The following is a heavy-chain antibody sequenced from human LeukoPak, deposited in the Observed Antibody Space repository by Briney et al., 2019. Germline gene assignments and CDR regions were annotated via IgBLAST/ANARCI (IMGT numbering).Heavy chain of an antibody. CDR2: IIPIFGTA. V-gene: IGHV1-69*06. J-gene: IGHJ5*02. D-gene: IGHD6-19*01. CDR1: GGTFSSYA. CDR3: ARDEPPGYSSGWYWFDP. Sequence: SVKASCKASGGTFSSYAISWVRQAPGQGLEWMGGIIPIFGTANYAQKFQGRVTITADKSTSTAYMELSSLRSEDTAVYYCARDEPPGYSSGWYWFDPWGQGTLVTVSS.